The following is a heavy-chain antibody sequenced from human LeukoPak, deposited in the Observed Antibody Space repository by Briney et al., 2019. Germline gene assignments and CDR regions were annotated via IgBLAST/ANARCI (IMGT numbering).Heavy chain of an antibody. CDR2: INPNSGGT. CDR1: GYTFIGHY. Sequence: ASVKVSCTTSGYTFIGHYVHWVRQAPGQGLEWMGWINPNSGGTKYAQKFQGGVTMTSDTSITTAYMEFRGLRSDDTAVYYCVRGASWPIDYWGRGTLVTVFS. J-gene: IGHJ4*02. CDR3: VRGASWPIDY. D-gene: IGHD2-2*01. V-gene: IGHV1-2*02.